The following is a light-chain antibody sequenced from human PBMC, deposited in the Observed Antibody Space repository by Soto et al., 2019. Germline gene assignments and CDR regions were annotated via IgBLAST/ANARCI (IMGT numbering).Light chain of an antibody. CDR3: QQYNSYPLT. J-gene: IGKJ5*01. V-gene: IGKV1-5*03. Sequence: DIQMTQSPSTLSASVGDRVTITCRASQSISSLLAWYQQKPGRAPTLLIYKASTLESGVSSRFSGSGSGTEFSLTISSLQPDDSATYYCQQYNSYPLTFGQGTRLEI. CDR2: KAS. CDR1: QSISSL.